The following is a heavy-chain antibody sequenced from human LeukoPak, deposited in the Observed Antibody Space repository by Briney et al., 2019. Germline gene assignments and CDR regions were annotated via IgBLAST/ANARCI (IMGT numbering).Heavy chain of an antibody. D-gene: IGHD3-10*01. CDR1: GYSFTSYW. CDR2: IYPGDSDT. Sequence: GESLKISCKGSGYSFTSYWIGWVRQMPGKGLEWMGIIYPGDSDTRYSPSFQGQVTISADKSISTAYLQWSSLKASDTAMYYCARRYYYGSGSYLYYFDYWGQGTLVTVSS. J-gene: IGHJ4*02. V-gene: IGHV5-51*01. CDR3: ARRYYYGSGSYLYYFDY.